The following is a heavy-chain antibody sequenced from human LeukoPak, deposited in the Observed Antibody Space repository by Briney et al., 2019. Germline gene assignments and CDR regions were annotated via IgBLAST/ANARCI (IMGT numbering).Heavy chain of an antibody. CDR3: ARGDGDYLY. V-gene: IGHV4-59*01. J-gene: IGHJ4*02. D-gene: IGHD4-17*01. CDR2: IYYSGST. CDR1: GGSISSYY. Sequence: SETLSLTCTVSGGSISSYYWSWIRQPPGKGLEWIGYIYYSGSTNYNPSLKSRVTISVDTSKNQFSLKLSSVTAADTAVYYCARGDGDYLYWGQGTLVTVSS.